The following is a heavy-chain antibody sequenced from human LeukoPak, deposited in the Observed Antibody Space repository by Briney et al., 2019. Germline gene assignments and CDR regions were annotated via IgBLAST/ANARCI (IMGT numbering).Heavy chain of an antibody. CDR1: GYSISSGYY. CDR3: ARSKCGSTSCYGGNWFDL. D-gene: IGHD2-2*01. Sequence: ASETLSLTCAVSGYSISSGYYWGWIRQPPGKGLEWIGTIYHSGSTYYNPSLKSRVTISVDTSKNQFSLKLSSVTAADTALYYCARSKCGSTSCYGGNWFDLWGQGTLVTVSS. J-gene: IGHJ5*02. V-gene: IGHV4-38-2*01. CDR2: IYHSGST.